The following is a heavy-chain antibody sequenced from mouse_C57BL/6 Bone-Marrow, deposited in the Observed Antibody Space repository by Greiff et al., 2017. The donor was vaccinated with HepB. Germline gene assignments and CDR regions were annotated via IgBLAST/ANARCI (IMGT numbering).Heavy chain of an antibody. CDR1: GYTFTSYW. V-gene: IGHV1-59*01. CDR2: IDPSDSYT. D-gene: IGHD2-3*01. CDR3: ARSEDGYLAWFAY. J-gene: IGHJ3*01. Sequence: QVQLQQPGAELVRPGTSVKLSCKASGYTFTSYWMHWVKQRPGQGLEWIGVIDPSDSYTNYNQKFKGKATLTVDTSSSTAYMQLSSLTSEDSAVYYCARSEDGYLAWFAYWGQGTLVTVSA.